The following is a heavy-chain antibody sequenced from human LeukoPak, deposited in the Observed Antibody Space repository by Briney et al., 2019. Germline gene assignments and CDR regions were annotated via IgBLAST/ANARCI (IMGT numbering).Heavy chain of an antibody. V-gene: IGHV3-66*01. Sequence: GGSLRLSCAASGFTVSSNYMSWVRQAPGKGLEWDSVIYSGGSTYYADSVKGRFTISRDNSKNTLYLQMNSLRAEDTAVYYCARDLLGSYYDSSGYYEILDYWGQGTLVTVSS. CDR3: ARDLLGSYYDSSGYYEILDY. CDR2: IYSGGST. D-gene: IGHD3-22*01. CDR1: GFTVSSNY. J-gene: IGHJ4*02.